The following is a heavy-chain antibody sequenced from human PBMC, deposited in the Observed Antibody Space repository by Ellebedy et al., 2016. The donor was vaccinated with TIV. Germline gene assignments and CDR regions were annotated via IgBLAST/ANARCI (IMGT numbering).Heavy chain of an antibody. CDR1: GFTFGDYA. J-gene: IGHJ6*02. D-gene: IGHD2-2*01. CDR2: ISGIQGRT. V-gene: IGHV3-43*02. Sequence: PGGSLRLSCVTSGFTFGDYAMHWVRQAPGKGLEWVSLISGIQGRTYYSDSVKGRFTVSRDNSKNSLFLQMNSLRTEDTALYYCVKVRRRVAVVPSALPLYYFYVMDVWGQGTTFTVSS. CDR3: VKVRRRVAVVPSALPLYYFYVMDV.